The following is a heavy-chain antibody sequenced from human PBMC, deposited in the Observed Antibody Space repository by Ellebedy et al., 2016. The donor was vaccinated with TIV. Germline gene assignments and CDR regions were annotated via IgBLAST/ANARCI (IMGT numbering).Heavy chain of an antibody. CDR1: GYTFTGYY. D-gene: IGHD5-12*01. CDR2: INPDSGGT. CDR3: ARRADIVRVILSNYFYSTMNV. J-gene: IGHJ6*04. V-gene: IGHV1-2*02. Sequence: AASVKVSCKASGYTFTGYYIHWVRQAPGQGLEWMGWINPDSGGTNFAQKFQDSVTMTRDTSITTTYMEMSRLKSDDTAVYYCARRADIVRVILSNYFYSTMNVWGKGTTVTVSA.